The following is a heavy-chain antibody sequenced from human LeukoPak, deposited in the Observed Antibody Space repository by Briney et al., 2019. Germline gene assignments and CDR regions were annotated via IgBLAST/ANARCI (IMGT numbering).Heavy chain of an antibody. J-gene: IGHJ4*02. Sequence: SETLSLTCTVSGGSISSSSYYWGWIRQPPGKGLEWIGSIYYSGSTYCNPSLKSRVTISVDTSKNQFSLKLSSVTAADTAVYYCARGLDCYDSSGPWYFDYWGQGTLVTVSS. CDR1: GGSISSSSYY. V-gene: IGHV4-39*01. CDR2: IYYSGST. CDR3: ARGLDCYDSSGPWYFDY. D-gene: IGHD3-22*01.